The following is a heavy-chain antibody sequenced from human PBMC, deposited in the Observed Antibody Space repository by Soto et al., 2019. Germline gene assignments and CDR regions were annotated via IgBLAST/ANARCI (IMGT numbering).Heavy chain of an antibody. CDR1: GFTFSSYA. CDR3: AKGREPITMIVVVITTDFDY. J-gene: IGHJ4*02. CDR2: ISGSGGST. Sequence: GGSLRLSCAASGFTFSSYAMSWVRQAPGKWLEWVSAISGSGGSTYYADSVKGRFTISRDNSKNTLYLQMNSLRAEDTAVYYCAKGREPITMIVVVITTDFDYWGQGTLVNVSS. V-gene: IGHV3-23*01. D-gene: IGHD3-22*01.